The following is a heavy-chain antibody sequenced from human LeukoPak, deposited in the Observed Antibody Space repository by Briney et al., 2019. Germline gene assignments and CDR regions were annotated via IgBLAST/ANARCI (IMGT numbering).Heavy chain of an antibody. V-gene: IGHV3-11*05. J-gene: IGHJ4*02. CDR1: GFTFSDYY. Sequence: GSLRLSCAASGFTFSDYYMSWIRQAPGRGLEWVSYISSSSSYTNYADSVKGRFTISRDNAKNSLYLQMNSLRAEDTAVYYCARDISGNYFDYWGQGTLVTVSS. D-gene: IGHD3-10*01. CDR2: ISSSSSYT. CDR3: ARDISGNYFDY.